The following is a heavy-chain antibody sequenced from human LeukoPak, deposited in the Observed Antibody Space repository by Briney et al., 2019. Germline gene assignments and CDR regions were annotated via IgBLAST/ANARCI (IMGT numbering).Heavy chain of an antibody. CDR3: ARDSIAVAGPTDAFDI. J-gene: IGHJ3*02. CDR1: GYTFTSYY. V-gene: IGHV1-46*01. Sequence: GASVKVSCKASGYTFTSYYMHWVRQAPGQGLEWMGIINPSGGSTSYAQKFQGRVTMTRDMSTSTVYMELSSLRSEDTAVYYCARDSIAVAGPTDAFDISGQGTMVTVSS. D-gene: IGHD6-19*01. CDR2: INPSGGST.